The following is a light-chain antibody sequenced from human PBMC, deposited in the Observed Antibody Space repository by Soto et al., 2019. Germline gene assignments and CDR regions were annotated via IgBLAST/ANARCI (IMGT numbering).Light chain of an antibody. CDR3: SSYTISSTGM. V-gene: IGLV2-14*01. J-gene: IGLJ3*02. Sequence: QSALTQPASVSGSPGQSITISCTGTSSDVGAYNYVSWYQQHPGKAPKLMIYEVTNRPSGVSNRFSGSKSGNTASLTISGLQAEDESDYYCSSYTISSTGMFGGGTKLTVL. CDR2: EVT. CDR1: SSDVGAYNY.